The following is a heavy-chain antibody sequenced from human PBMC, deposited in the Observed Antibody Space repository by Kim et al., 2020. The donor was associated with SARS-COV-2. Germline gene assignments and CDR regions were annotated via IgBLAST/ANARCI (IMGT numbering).Heavy chain of an antibody. J-gene: IGHJ5*02. CDR2: GNT. Sequence: GNTGYAQKFQGRVTMTRNTSISTAYMELSSLRSEDTAVYYCARDIGWFDPWGQGTLVTVSS. CDR3: ARDIGWFDP. V-gene: IGHV1-8*01.